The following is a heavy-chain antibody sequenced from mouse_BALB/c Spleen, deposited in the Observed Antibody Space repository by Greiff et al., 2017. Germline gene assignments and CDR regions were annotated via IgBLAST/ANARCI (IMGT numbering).Heavy chain of an antibody. J-gene: IGHJ4*01. CDR3: ARADGYYFFYAMDY. Sequence: EVHLVESGPGLVKPSQSLSLTCTVTGYSITSDYAWNWIRQFPGNKLEWMGYISYSGSTSYNPSLKSRISITRDTSKNQFFLQLNSVTTEDTATYYCARADGYYFFYAMDYWGQGTSVTVSS. V-gene: IGHV3-2*02. CDR1: GYSITSDYA. D-gene: IGHD2-3*01. CDR2: ISYSGST.